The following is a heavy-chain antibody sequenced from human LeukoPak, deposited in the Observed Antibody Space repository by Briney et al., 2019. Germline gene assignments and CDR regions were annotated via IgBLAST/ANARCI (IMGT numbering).Heavy chain of an antibody. CDR1: GFTVSSNY. D-gene: IGHD3-9*01. CDR2: IYSGGSI. J-gene: IGHJ4*02. Sequence: GGSLRLSCAASGFTVSSNYMSWVRQAPGKGLEWVSVIYSGGSIYYADSVKGRFTISRDNSKNTLYLQMNSLRAEDTAVYYCARGDFLTYDGYWGQGTLVTVSS. V-gene: IGHV3-53*01. CDR3: ARGDFLTYDGY.